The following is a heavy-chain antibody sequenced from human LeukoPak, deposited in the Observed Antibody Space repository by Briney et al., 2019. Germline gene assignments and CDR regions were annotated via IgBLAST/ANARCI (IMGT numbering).Heavy chain of an antibody. V-gene: IGHV3-7*04. CDR3: AKDSGQFAEHNWFDH. J-gene: IGHJ5*02. Sequence: GGSLRLSCAASGFSFSMFWMTWVRQAPGKGPEWVATLSDDGSQKSYLDCVKGRFTISRDNGKNSVFLQMSSLRAEYSALYYCAKDSGQFAEHNWFDHWGQGTLVTVSS. CDR1: GFSFSMFW. D-gene: IGHD1-14*01. CDR2: LSDDGSQK.